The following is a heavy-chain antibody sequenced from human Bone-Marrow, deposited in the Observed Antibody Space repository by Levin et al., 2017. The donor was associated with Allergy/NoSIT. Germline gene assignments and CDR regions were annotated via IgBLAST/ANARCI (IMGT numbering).Heavy chain of an antibody. CDR3: ARDRNFKCGRNTCYVAFDL. V-gene: IGHV3-74*01. CDR2: IKNDGSST. J-gene: IGHJ3*01. CDR1: XXXXSXXX. D-gene: IGHD2-2*01. Sequence: GESLKISCAASXXXXSXXXMDEGHQTTGKGLVWVSRIKNDGSSTNYGDSVKGRFTISRDNVKNTVYLQMNSLRAEDTAVYYCARDRNFKCGRNTCYVAFDLWGQGTMVTVSS.